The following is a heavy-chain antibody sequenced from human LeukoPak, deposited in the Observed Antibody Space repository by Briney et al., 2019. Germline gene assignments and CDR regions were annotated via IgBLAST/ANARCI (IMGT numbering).Heavy chain of an antibody. Sequence: GGSLRLSCAASGFTFSSYSMNWVRQAPGKGLEWVSYISSSSSTIHYADSVKGRFTISRDNAKNSLYLQMNSLRDEDTAVYYCARGDYGDYYYYGMDVWGQGTTVTVSS. CDR2: ISSSSSTI. V-gene: IGHV3-48*02. CDR1: GFTFSSYS. D-gene: IGHD4-17*01. J-gene: IGHJ6*02. CDR3: ARGDYGDYYYYGMDV.